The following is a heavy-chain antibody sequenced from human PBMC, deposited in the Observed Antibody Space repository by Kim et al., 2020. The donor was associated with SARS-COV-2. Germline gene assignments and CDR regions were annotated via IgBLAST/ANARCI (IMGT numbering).Heavy chain of an antibody. V-gene: IGHV3-9*01. CDR3: AKDQSRIAAAGTGAFDI. CDR1: GFTFDDYA. Sequence: GGSLRLSCAASGFTFDDYAMHWVRQAPGKGLEWVSGISWNSGSIGYADSVKGRFTISRDNAKNSLYLQMNSLRAEDTALYYCAKDQSRIAAAGTGAFDIWDQGTMVTVSS. J-gene: IGHJ3*02. CDR2: ISWNSGSI. D-gene: IGHD6-13*01.